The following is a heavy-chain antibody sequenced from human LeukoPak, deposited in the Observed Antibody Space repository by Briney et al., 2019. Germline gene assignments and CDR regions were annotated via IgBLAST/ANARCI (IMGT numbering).Heavy chain of an antibody. V-gene: IGHV3-21*01. CDR2: ISTSSSYI. J-gene: IGHJ3*02. CDR3: ARGHIVVSAHDDAFDI. D-gene: IGHD3-22*01. Sequence: GSLRLSCAASGFTFSSYSMNWVRQAPGKGLEWVSSISTSSSYIYYADSVKGRFTISRDNARNSLYLEMNSLRVEDTAVYNCARGHIVVSAHDDAFDIWGQGTMVTVSS. CDR1: GFTFSSYS.